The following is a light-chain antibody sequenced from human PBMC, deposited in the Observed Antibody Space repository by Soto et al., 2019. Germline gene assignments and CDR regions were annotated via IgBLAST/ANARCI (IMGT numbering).Light chain of an antibody. CDR1: QSVSSSY. J-gene: IGKJ2*01. CDR3: QQYGSSLP. V-gene: IGKV3-20*01. Sequence: EIVLTQSPGTLSLSPGERATLSCRASQSVSSSYLAWYQQKPGQAPRLLIYGASSRATGIPDRFSGSGSGTAFTLTISRLEPEDFAVYYCQQYGSSLPFGQGTKLEIK. CDR2: GAS.